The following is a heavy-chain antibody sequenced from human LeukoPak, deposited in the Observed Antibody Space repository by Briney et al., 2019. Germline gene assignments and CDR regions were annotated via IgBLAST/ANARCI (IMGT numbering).Heavy chain of an antibody. J-gene: IGHJ4*02. CDR1: GFTFSSYG. CDR3: ARDPYTAMVTDY. CDR2: ISGSGGST. V-gene: IGHV3-23*01. Sequence: GGSLRLSCAASGFTFSSYGMSWVRQAPGKGLEWVSAISGSGGSTYYADSVKGRFTISRDNSKNTLYLQMNSLRAEDTAVYYCARDPYTAMVTDYWGQGTLVTVSS. D-gene: IGHD5-18*01.